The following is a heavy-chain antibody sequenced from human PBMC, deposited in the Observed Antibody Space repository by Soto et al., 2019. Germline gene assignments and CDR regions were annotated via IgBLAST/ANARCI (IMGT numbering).Heavy chain of an antibody. Sequence: PGGSLRLSCAASGFTFSIYAMSWVRQAPGKGLEWVSAISGGGGSTYYADSVKGRFTISRDNSKNTLYLQMNSLRVEDTAVYYCAKVACSGGSRPFDYWGQGTLVTVSS. J-gene: IGHJ4*02. CDR1: GFTFSIYA. D-gene: IGHD2-15*01. CDR2: ISGGGGST. V-gene: IGHV3-23*01. CDR3: AKVACSGGSRPFDY.